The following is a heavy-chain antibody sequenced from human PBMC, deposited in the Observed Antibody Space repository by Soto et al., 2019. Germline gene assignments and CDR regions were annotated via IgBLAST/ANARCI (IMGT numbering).Heavy chain of an antibody. Sequence: QVQLVESGGGVVQPGRSLRLSCAASGFTFSSYGMHWVRQAPGKGLEWVAVVVYDGSNKYYADSVQGRFTISRDNSKNTLYLQMNSLRAEDTAVYYCARDRYSSGWYDLDYWGQGALVTVSS. CDR3: ARDRYSSGWYDLDY. CDR2: VVYDGSNK. J-gene: IGHJ4*02. D-gene: IGHD6-19*01. CDR1: GFTFSSYG. V-gene: IGHV3-33*01.